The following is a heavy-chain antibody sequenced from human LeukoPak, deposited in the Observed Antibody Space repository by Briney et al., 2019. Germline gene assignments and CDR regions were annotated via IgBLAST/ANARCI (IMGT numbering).Heavy chain of an antibody. D-gene: IGHD1-26*01. CDR2: ISISGGST. J-gene: IGHJ4*02. V-gene: IGHV3-23*01. CDR1: GFXFNSYA. CDR3: AKDSSNIMGARLDY. Sequence: GGSLRLSCAASGFXFNSYAISWVRQAPGRGLKWVSGISISGGSTYYADSVKGRFTISRDNSKNTLFLQMNSLRAEDTAVYYCAKDSSNIMGARLDYWGQGTLVTVSS.